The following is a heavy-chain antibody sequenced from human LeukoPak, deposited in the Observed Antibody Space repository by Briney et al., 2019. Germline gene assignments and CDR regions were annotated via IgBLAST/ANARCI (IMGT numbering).Heavy chain of an antibody. Sequence: GGSLRLSCAASGFTFSNAWMNWVRQAPGKGLEWVGRIKSKTDGGTTDYAAPVKGRFTISRDDSKNTLYLQMNSLRAEDTAIYYCARSSNGIVGATALGVFDYWGQGTLVTVSS. CDR1: GFTFSNAW. CDR3: ARSSNGIVGATALGVFDY. V-gene: IGHV3-15*07. CDR2: IKSKTDGGTT. J-gene: IGHJ4*02. D-gene: IGHD1-26*01.